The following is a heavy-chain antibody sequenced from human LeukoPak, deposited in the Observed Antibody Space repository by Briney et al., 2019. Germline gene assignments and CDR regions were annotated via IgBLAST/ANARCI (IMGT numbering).Heavy chain of an antibody. CDR2: ISSDGDGNSA. V-gene: IGHV3-74*01. J-gene: IGHJ5*02. CDR3: AKVYDSSPDNWFDP. Sequence: GGSLRLSCAASGFTLSSYWMHWVRQAPGKGLVWVSRISSDGDGNSAHYADSVKGRFTISRDNAKNTLYLQVNSLRAEDTAVYYCAKVYDSSPDNWFDPWGQGTLVTVSS. CDR1: GFTLSSYW. D-gene: IGHD3-22*01.